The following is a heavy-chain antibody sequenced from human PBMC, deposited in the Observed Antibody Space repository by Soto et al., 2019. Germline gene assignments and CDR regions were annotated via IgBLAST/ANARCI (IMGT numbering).Heavy chain of an antibody. CDR1: GYTFTSYA. CDR2: INAGNGNT. Sequence: GASVKVSCKASGYTFTSYAMHWVRQAPGQRLEWMGWINAGNGNTKYSQKFQGRVTITRDTSASTAYMELSSLRSEDTAVYYCARDHCSSTSCYFDYWGQGTLVTVSS. V-gene: IGHV1-3*01. CDR3: ARDHCSSTSCYFDY. D-gene: IGHD2-2*01. J-gene: IGHJ4*02.